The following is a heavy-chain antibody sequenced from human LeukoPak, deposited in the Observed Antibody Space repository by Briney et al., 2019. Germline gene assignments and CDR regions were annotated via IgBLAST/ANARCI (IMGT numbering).Heavy chain of an antibody. CDR1: GGTFSSYA. CDR2: IIPIFGTA. V-gene: IGHV1-69*01. D-gene: IGHD1-7*01. Sequence: SVKVSCKASGGTFSSYAISWVRQAHGQGLEWMGGIIPIFGTANYAQKFQGRVTITADESTSTAYMELSSLRSEDTAVYYCARDLGYNWNYVKFDYWGQGTLVTVSS. J-gene: IGHJ4*02. CDR3: ARDLGYNWNYVKFDY.